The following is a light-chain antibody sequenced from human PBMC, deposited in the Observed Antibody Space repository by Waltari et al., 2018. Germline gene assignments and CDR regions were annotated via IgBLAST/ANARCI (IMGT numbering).Light chain of an antibody. CDR1: CSTIGAGFS. J-gene: IGLJ2*01. CDR2: GTS. CDR3: QSYDTSLSVV. Sequence: QSVLTQAPSLSGAPGQRVTISCTGSCSTIGAGFSVHWYQQLPRAAPKLLLYGTSTRPLGVPDRYFGSQSGTSASLAITGLQAEDEADYYCQSYDTSLSVVFGGGTKLTVL. V-gene: IGLV1-40*01.